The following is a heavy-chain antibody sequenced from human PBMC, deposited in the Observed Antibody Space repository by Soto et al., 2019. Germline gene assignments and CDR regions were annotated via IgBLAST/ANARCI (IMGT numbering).Heavy chain of an antibody. V-gene: IGHV3-23*01. D-gene: IGHD4-17*01. Sequence: EVQLLESGGGLVQPGGSLRLSCAASGFTLSTYAMSWVRQAPGKGLEWVSAISGGGDSTTHADSVKGRFTISRDNSKNTLYLQMNSLRAEDTAVYYCVKDYVGTVADAFDIWGQGKMVSDSS. J-gene: IGHJ3*02. CDR3: VKDYVGTVADAFDI. CDR1: GFTLSTYA. CDR2: ISGGGDST.